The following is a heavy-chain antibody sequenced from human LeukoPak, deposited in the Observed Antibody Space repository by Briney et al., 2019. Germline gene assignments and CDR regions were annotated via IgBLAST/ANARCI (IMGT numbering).Heavy chain of an antibody. CDR2: IYSDGST. CDR3: AREEYYYDSSGYSMWYFQH. D-gene: IGHD3-22*01. Sequence: GGSLRLSCAASGFTVSSNYMSWVRQAPGKGLEWVSVIYSDGSTYYADSVKGRFTISRDNSKNTLYLQMNSLRAEDTAVYYCAREEYYYDSSGYSMWYFQHWGQGTLVTVSS. CDR1: GFTVSSNY. J-gene: IGHJ1*01. V-gene: IGHV3-53*01.